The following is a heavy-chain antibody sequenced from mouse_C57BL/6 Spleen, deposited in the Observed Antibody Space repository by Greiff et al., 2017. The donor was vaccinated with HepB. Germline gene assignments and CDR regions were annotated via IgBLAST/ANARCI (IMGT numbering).Heavy chain of an antibody. V-gene: IGHV2-2*01. CDR2: IWSGGST. J-gene: IGHJ4*01. CDR3: ARYPPPYYYAMDY. CDR1: GFSLTSYG. Sequence: VQLQQSGPGLVQPSQSLSITCTVSGFSLTSYGVHWVRQSPGKGLEWLGVIWSGGSTDYNAAFISRLSISKDNSKSQVFFKMNSLQADDTAIYYCARYPPPYYYAMDYWGQGTSVTVSS.